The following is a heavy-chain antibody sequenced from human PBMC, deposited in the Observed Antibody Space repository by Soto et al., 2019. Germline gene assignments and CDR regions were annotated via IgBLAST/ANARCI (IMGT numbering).Heavy chain of an antibody. CDR3: ARGVYYYGSGSHDAFDI. D-gene: IGHD3-10*01. Sequence: GGSLRLSCAASGFTFSSYAMHWVRQAPGKGLEWVAVISHDGSNKYYADSVKGRFTISRDNSKNTLYLQMNSLRAEDTAVYYCARGVYYYGSGSHDAFDIWGQGTMVTVSS. CDR1: GFTFSSYA. V-gene: IGHV3-30*04. J-gene: IGHJ3*02. CDR2: ISHDGSNK.